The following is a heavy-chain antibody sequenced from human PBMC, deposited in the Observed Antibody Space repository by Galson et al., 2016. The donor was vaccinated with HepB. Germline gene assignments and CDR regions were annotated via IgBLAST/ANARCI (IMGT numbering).Heavy chain of an antibody. CDR1: GLPSNNYA. CDR3: GILYGGFDP. D-gene: IGHD2/OR15-2a*01. J-gene: IGHJ5*02. Sequence: SLRLSCAASGLPSNNYAMHWVRQAPGKGLECVSLISGDGRNTYNADSVKGRFSISRDNSKKSLYLEMKSLRTEDTAFYYCGILYGGFDPWGQGTLVTVSS. CDR2: ISGDGRNT. V-gene: IGHV3-43*02.